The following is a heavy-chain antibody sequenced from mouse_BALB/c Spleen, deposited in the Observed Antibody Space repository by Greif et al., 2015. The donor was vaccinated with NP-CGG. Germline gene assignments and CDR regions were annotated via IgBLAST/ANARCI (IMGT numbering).Heavy chain of an antibody. CDR3: APYYYGSSVFAY. CDR2: IDPANGNT. D-gene: IGHD1-1*01. J-gene: IGHJ3*01. V-gene: IGHV14-3*02. Sequence: EVQLQQSGAELVKPGASVELSCTASGFNIKDTYMHWVKQRPEQGLEWIGRIDPANGNTKYDPKFQGKATITADTSSNTAYLQLSSLTSEDTAVYYCAPYYYGSSVFAYWGQGTLVTVSA. CDR1: GFNIKDTY.